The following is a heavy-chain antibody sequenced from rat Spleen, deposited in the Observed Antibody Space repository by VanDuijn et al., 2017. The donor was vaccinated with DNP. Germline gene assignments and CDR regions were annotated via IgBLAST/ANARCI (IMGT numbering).Heavy chain of an antibody. J-gene: IGHJ3*01. D-gene: IGHD1-12*02. V-gene: IGHV5S11*01. Sequence: EVKLVESGGGLVQPGRSLKLSCAASGLNFNDYWMGWVRQAPGKGLEWVASINPDGGTTHYSDSVRGRFTISRDNAKSTLYLQMDSLRSEETATYYCARHDEGNYYDGSNWFAYWGQGTLVTVSS. CDR2: INPDGGTT. CDR1: GLNFNDYW. CDR3: ARHDEGNYYDGSNWFAY.